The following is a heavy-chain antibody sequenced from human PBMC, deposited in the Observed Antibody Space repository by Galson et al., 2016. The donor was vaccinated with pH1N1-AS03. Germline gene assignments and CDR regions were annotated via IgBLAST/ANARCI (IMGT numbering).Heavy chain of an antibody. V-gene: IGHV4-39*07. CDR3: ARHVSGSYPNNLDY. CDR1: GGSISSSPYY. CDR2: VYYLGAT. D-gene: IGHD1-26*01. J-gene: IGHJ4*02. Sequence: SETLSLTCTVSGGSISSSPYYWGWVRQPPGKGLEWIGTVYYLGATYYSPSLRSRVTISIDTSKTQFSLNLNSVTAADTAVYYCARHVSGSYPNNLDYWGQGTLVIVSS.